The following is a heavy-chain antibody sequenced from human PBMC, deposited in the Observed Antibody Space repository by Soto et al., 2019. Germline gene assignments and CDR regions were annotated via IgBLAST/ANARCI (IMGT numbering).Heavy chain of an antibody. CDR2: ISSNGGST. CDR1: GFTFSSYA. CDR3: VKALRYFDWLPEFDY. V-gene: IGHV3-64D*06. Sequence: GSLRLSCSASGFTFSSYAMHWVRQAPGKGLEYVSAISSNGGSTYYADSVKGRFTISGDNSKNTLYLQMSSLRAEDTAVYYCVKALRYFDWLPEFDYWGQGTLVTVSS. J-gene: IGHJ4*02. D-gene: IGHD3-9*01.